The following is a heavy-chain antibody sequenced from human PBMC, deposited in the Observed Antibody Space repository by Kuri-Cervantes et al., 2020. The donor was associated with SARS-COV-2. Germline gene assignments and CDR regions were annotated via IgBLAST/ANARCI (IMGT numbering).Heavy chain of an antibody. CDR1: GFIFSSYW. J-gene: IGHJ4*02. V-gene: IGHV3-30*03. CDR2: ISYDGSNK. Sequence: GGSLRLSCAASGFIFSSYWMTWVRQAPGKGLEWVAVISYDGSNKYYADSVKGRFTISRDNSKNTLYLQMNSLRAEDAAVYYCARYYGDYDGYFDYWGQGTLVTVSS. CDR3: ARYYGDYDGYFDY. D-gene: IGHD4-17*01.